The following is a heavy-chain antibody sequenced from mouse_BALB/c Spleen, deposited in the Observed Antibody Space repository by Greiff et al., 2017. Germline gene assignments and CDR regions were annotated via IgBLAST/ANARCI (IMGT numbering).Heavy chain of an antibody. J-gene: IGHJ2*01. CDR3: ARDRSHWGSSFYFDY. V-gene: IGHV2-9*02. D-gene: IGHD1-1*01. CDR1: GFSLTSYG. CDR2: IWAGGST. Sequence: QVQLQQSGPGLVAPSQSLSITCTVSGFSLTSYGVHWVRQPPGKGLEWLGVIWAGGSTNYNSALMSRLSISKDNSKSQVFLKMNSLQTDDTAMYYCARDRSHWGSSFYFDYWGQGTTLTVSS.